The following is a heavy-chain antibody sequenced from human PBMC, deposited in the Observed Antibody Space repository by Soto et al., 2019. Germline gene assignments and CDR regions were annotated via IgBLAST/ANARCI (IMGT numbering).Heavy chain of an antibody. J-gene: IGHJ3*01. Sequence: QVQLVESGGGLVKPGGSLRLSCAASGFTFSDYYMSWIRQAPGKGLEWVSYISSASTFTKSADSVNGRFTSSGDNAKNLLHLQMNSLSAEDTAIYYCAGGPNESAAIGVAFDVWGQGTMVTVSS. CDR1: GFTFSDYY. CDR3: AGGPNESAAIGVAFDV. CDR2: ISSASTFT. D-gene: IGHD2-2*01. V-gene: IGHV3-11*06.